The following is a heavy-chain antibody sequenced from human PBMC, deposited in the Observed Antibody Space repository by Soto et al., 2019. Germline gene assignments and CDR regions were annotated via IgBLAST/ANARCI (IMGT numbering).Heavy chain of an antibody. CDR1: GGSFRGYY. V-gene: IGHV4-34*01. CDR2: INHSGVT. J-gene: IGHJ6*02. CDR3: ARFSGSYYYAMDV. D-gene: IGHD6-19*01. Sequence: SETLYLPCAAYGGSFRGYYWSWIRQPPGKGLEWIGEINHSGVTNYKPSLKRRVTISVDTSKNQFSLQLKSVTAADTALYYCARFSGSYYYAMDVWGQGSTVT.